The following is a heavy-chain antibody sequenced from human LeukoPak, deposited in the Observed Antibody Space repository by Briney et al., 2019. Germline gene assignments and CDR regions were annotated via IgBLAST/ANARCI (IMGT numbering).Heavy chain of an antibody. D-gene: IGHD2-15*01. Sequence: GGSLRLSCAASGFTFSSYAMTWVRQAPGKGLEWVSAVSGSGGGTYYADSVKGRFTISRDNSKNTLYLQMNSLRAEDTAVYYCAKGLVVVAATNYFDYWGQGTLVTVSS. CDR1: GFTFSSYA. V-gene: IGHV3-23*01. CDR2: VSGSGGGT. CDR3: AKGLVVVAATNYFDY. J-gene: IGHJ4*02.